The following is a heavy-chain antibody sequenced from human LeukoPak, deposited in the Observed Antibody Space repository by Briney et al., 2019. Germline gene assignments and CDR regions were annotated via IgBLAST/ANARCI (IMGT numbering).Heavy chain of an antibody. J-gene: IGHJ4*02. CDR2: IYYSGST. CDR3: ARGGAYYYDSSGPHFDY. V-gene: IGHV4-30-4*08. D-gene: IGHD3-22*01. Sequence: SETLPLTCTVSGGSISSGDYYWSWIRQPPGKGLEWIGYIYYSGSTYDNASLKSRVTISVDTSKNQFPLKLSSVTAADTAVYYCARGGAYYYDSSGPHFDYWGQGTLVTVSS. CDR1: GGSISSGDYY.